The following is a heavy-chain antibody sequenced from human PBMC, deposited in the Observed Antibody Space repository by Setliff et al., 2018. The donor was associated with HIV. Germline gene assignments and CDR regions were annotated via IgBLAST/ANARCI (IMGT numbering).Heavy chain of an antibody. CDR1: GGSITSGAYY. Sequence: SETLSLTCTVSGGSITSGAYYWSWIRQPAGKGLEWIGRIYTSGNTNYNPSLNSRVTISMDKSKNQFSLKLHSVTAADAAVYYCARDGDWELREWYFDLWGRGTLVTVSS. V-gene: IGHV4-61*02. CDR2: IYTSGNT. D-gene: IGHD1-7*01. J-gene: IGHJ2*01. CDR3: ARDGDWELREWYFDL.